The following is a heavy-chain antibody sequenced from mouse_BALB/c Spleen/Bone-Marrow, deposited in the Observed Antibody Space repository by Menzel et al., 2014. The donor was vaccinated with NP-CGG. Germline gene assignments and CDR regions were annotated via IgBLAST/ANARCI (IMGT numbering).Heavy chain of an antibody. J-gene: IGHJ3*01. CDR2: IYPGSAGT. CDR3: TRGGRPPFAY. CDR1: GYTFTSYW. D-gene: IGHD2-12*01. Sequence: LQQSGSELVRPGASVKLSCKASGYTFTSYWMHWVKQRPGQGLEWIGNIYPGSAGTNCDEKFKSKATLTVDTSSSTAYMQLSSLTSEDSAVYYCTRGGRPPFAYWGQGTLVTVSA. V-gene: IGHV1S22*01.